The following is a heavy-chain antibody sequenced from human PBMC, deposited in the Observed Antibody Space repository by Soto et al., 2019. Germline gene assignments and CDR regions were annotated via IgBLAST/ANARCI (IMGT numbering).Heavy chain of an antibody. CDR1: GFTFSSYS. V-gene: IGHV3-21*01. Sequence: GGSLRLSCAASGFTFSSYSMNWVRQAPGKGLEWVSSISSSSSYIYYADSVKGRFTISRDNAKNSLYLQMNSLRAEDTAVYYCARFKSGSGNWFDPWGQGTLVTVSS. CDR2: ISSSSSYI. CDR3: ARFKSGSGNWFDP. D-gene: IGHD3-10*01. J-gene: IGHJ5*02.